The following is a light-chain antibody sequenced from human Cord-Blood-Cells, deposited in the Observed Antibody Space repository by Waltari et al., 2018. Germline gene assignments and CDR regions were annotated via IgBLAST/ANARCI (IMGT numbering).Light chain of an antibody. Sequence: DIQMTQSTFSLSASVGDRVTITCRASQSISSYLNWYKQKPGKAPKLLIYAASSLQSGVPSRFSGSGSGTDFTLTISSLQPEDFATYYCQQSYSTLTFGPGTKVDIK. J-gene: IGKJ3*01. CDR1: QSISSY. V-gene: IGKV1-39*01. CDR2: AAS. CDR3: QQSYSTLT.